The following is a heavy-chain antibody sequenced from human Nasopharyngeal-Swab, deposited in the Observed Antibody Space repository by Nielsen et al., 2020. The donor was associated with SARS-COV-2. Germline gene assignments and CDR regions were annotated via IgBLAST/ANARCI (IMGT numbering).Heavy chain of an antibody. D-gene: IGHD2-15*01. CDR2: INQDGSEE. CDR3: ARTRYCSSGSCYMDV. J-gene: IGHJ6*03. V-gene: IGHV3-7*01. Sequence: GGSLRLSCAVSGFTVSNNYVSWVRQAPGKGLEWVANINQDGSEEYYVASVKGRFTISRDNAKKTLYLQMNSLRAEDTAVYYCARTRYCSSGSCYMDVWGKGTTVTVSS. CDR1: GFTVSNNY.